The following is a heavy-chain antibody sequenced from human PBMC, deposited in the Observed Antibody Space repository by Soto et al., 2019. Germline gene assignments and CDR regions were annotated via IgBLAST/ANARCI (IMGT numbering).Heavy chain of an antibody. V-gene: IGHV4-39*01. CDR3: ARPHTTVTKLGVWFDP. Sequence: PSETLSLTCTVSGGSISSSSYYWGWIRQPPGKGLEWIGSIYYSGSTYYNPSLKSRVTISVDTSKNQFSLKLSSVTAADTAVYYCARPHTTVTKLGVWFDPWGQGTLVTVSS. CDR2: IYYSGST. D-gene: IGHD4-17*01. CDR1: GGSISSSSYY. J-gene: IGHJ5*02.